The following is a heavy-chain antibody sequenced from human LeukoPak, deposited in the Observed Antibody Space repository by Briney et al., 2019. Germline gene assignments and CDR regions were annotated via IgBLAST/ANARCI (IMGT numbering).Heavy chain of an antibody. CDR2: VNPNSGGT. CDR1: GYTFTVYF. V-gene: IGHV1-2*02. Sequence: ASVKVSCKASGYTFTVYFMHWVRQTPGQGLEWMGWVNPNSGGTNYAQKFQGRVTMTRDTSISTAYMELSRLRSDDTAVYYCARELNYDSSGYYFDYWGQGTLVTVSS. D-gene: IGHD3-22*01. CDR3: ARELNYDSSGYYFDY. J-gene: IGHJ4*02.